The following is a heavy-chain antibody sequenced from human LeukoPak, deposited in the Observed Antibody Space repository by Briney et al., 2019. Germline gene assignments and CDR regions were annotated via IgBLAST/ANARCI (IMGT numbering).Heavy chain of an antibody. CDR3: ARTVGAGGFDY. V-gene: IGHV1-46*01. J-gene: IGHJ4*02. Sequence: GASVKVSCKASGYTFTSYYIHWVRQAPGQGLEWMGIINPSGGSTSYAQKFQGRVTMTRDTSTSTAYMELSSLRSEDTAVYYCARTVGAGGFDYWGQGTLDTVSS. D-gene: IGHD1-26*01. CDR2: INPSGGST. CDR1: GYTFTSYY.